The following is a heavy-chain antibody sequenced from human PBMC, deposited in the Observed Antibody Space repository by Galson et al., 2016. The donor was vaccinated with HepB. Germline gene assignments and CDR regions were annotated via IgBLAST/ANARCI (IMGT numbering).Heavy chain of an antibody. Sequence: SETLSLTCAVSGGSITTSDWWSWVRQPPGQGLEWIGQVSRSGRVNYTPSLATRVTISIDTSNNYFSLRLTSVTAADTARYFCARQYRGGPSDYWGQGTLVIVSS. CDR2: VSRSGRV. V-gene: IGHV4/OR15-8*01. CDR1: GGSITTSDW. J-gene: IGHJ4*02. CDR3: ARQYRGGPSDY. D-gene: IGHD5-12*01.